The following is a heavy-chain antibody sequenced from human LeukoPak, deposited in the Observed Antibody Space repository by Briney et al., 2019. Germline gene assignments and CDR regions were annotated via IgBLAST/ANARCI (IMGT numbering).Heavy chain of an antibody. CDR1: GFTFSSYE. CDR3: AKDMDYLDSTDY. CDR2: ISDSVSTI. Sequence: GGSLRLSCAASGFTFSSYEMNWVRQAPGKGLEWVSCISDSVSTIYYADAVKGRFTISRDNAKNSLYLQMNSLRDENTAVYHCAKDMDYLDSTDYWGQGTLVTVSP. V-gene: IGHV3-48*03. D-gene: IGHD3-22*01. J-gene: IGHJ4*02.